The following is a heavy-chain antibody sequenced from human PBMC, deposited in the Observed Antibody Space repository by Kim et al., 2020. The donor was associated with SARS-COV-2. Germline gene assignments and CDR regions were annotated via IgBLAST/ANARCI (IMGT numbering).Heavy chain of an antibody. D-gene: IGHD5-12*01. V-gene: IGHV5-51*01. CDR2: IYPGDSDT. CDR1: GYSFTSYW. CDR3: GRHLDSGYVGESDAFDI. J-gene: IGHJ3*02. Sequence: GESLKISCKGFGYSFTSYWIGWVRQMPGKGLEWMGIIYPGDSDTRYSPSFQGQVTISADKSITTAYLQWSSLKASDTAMYYCGRHLDSGYVGESDAFDIWGQGTMVTVSS.